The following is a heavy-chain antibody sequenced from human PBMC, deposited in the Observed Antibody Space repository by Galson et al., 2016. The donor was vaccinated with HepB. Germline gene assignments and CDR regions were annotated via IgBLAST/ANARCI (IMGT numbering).Heavy chain of an antibody. CDR3: KGGHYGPY. V-gene: IGHV3-53*01. CDR1: GFDVSATY. D-gene: IGHD4-17*01. Sequence: SLRLSCAVSGFDVSATYMNWVRQAPGKGLECISVLHPNGDTYYADSVKGRFTISGDNSQNTVFLQMNSLRAEDTALYYCKGGHYGPYFGQGALVTVSS. J-gene: IGHJ4*02. CDR2: LHPNGDT.